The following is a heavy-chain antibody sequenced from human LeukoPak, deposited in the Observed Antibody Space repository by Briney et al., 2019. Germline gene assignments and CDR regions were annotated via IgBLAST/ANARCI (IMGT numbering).Heavy chain of an antibody. V-gene: IGHV4-59*08. CDR3: ALGYGGGVGDH. CDR2: IYNSEST. J-gene: IGHJ4*02. CDR1: GGSVSTYF. D-gene: IGHD4-23*01. Sequence: PSETLSLTCTVSGGSVSTYFWSWIRQPPGKGLEWIGYIYNSESTNYSPSLKSRVTMSVDTSKNQFSPKLTSVTAADTAVYYCALGYGGGVGDHWGQGILVTVSS.